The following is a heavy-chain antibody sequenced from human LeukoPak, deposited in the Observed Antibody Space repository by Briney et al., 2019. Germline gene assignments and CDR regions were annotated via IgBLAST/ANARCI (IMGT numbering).Heavy chain of an antibody. J-gene: IGHJ6*02. CDR3: ARDYAPKYYYYYGMDV. CDR2: ISYDGSNK. D-gene: IGHD4-17*01. CDR1: GFTFRSYA. V-gene: IGHV3-30*04. Sequence: GRSLRLSCAASGFTFRSYAMHWVRQAPGKGLEWVAVISYDGSNKYYADSVKGRFTISRDNSKNTLYLQMNSLRAEDTAVYYCARDYAPKYYYYYGMDVWGQGTTVTVSS.